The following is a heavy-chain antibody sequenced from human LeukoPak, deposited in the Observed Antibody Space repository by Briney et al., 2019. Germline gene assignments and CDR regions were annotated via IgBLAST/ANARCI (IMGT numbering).Heavy chain of an antibody. J-gene: IGHJ3*02. CDR1: GYTFTGYY. V-gene: IGHV1-2*02. Sequence: ASVKVSCKASGYTFTGYYMHWVRQAPGQGLEWMGWINPNSGGTNYAQKFQGRVTMTRDTSISTAYMELSRLRSDDTAVYYCARERNYDSSGYYYVRDAFEIWGQGTMVTVSS. D-gene: IGHD3-22*01. CDR3: ARERNYDSSGYYYVRDAFEI. CDR2: INPNSGGT.